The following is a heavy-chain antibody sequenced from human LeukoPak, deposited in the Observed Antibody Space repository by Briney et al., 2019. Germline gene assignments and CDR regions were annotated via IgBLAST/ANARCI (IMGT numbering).Heavy chain of an antibody. CDR3: ARDREDVVVPAAIPGDY. CDR1: GLTFSSHW. V-gene: IGHV3-30-3*01. CDR2: ISYDGSNK. D-gene: IGHD2-2*02. Sequence: GGSLRLSCAASGLTFSSHWMHWVRQAPGKGLEWVAVISYDGSNKYYADSVKGRFTISRDNSKNTLYLQMNSLRAEDTAVYYCARDREDVVVPAAIPGDYWGQGTLVTVSS. J-gene: IGHJ4*02.